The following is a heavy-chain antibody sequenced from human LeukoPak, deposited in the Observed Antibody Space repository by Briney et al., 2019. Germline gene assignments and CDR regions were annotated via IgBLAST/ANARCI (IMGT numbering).Heavy chain of an antibody. CDR1: GFTFSSYE. CDR3: ARKAPAKLYSGYDWDFLY. CDR2: ISGSGGTI. Sequence: GGSLRLSCAASGFTFSSYEMNWFRQAPGKGLEWVSYISGSGGTIYYADSVKGRFTISRDNAKNSLYLQMNSLRAEDTAVYYCARKAPAKLYSGYDWDFLYCGQGTLVTVSS. J-gene: IGHJ4*02. D-gene: IGHD5-12*01. V-gene: IGHV3-48*03.